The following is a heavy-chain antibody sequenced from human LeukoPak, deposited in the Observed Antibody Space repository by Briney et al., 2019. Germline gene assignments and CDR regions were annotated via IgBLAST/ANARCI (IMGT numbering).Heavy chain of an antibody. CDR1: GVSISSSSYY. CDR2: IYYSGST. CDR3: ARDRKYYYHMDV. Sequence: PSETLSLTCTVSGVSISSSSYYWGWIRQPPGKGLEWIGGIYYSGSTYYNPSLKSRVTISVDTSKNQFSLKLSSVTAADTAVYYCARDRKYYYHMDVWGKGTTVTVSS. D-gene: IGHD1-14*01. V-gene: IGHV4-39*02. J-gene: IGHJ6*03.